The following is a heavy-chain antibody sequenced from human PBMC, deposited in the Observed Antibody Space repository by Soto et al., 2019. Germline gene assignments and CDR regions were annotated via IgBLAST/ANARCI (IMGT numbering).Heavy chain of an antibody. Sequence: SETLSLTFTVSGGSISSSDYCWSWIRQHQGKGLEWIGYIYYSGSTYYNPSLKSRVTISVDTSKNQFSLKLTSVTAADTAVYYCARDRSKGTYLDYWGQGTLVTVSS. V-gene: IGHV4-31*03. CDR1: GGSISSSDYC. D-gene: IGHD1-1*01. CDR3: ARDRSKGTYLDY. CDR2: IYYSGST. J-gene: IGHJ4*02.